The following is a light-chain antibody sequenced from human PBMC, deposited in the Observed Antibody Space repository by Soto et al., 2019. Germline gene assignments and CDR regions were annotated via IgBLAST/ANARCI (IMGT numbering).Light chain of an antibody. Sequence: EIVLTQSPGTLSLSPGERATLSCRASQSVSSTSLAWYQQKPGQAPRLLIYGASSRATGIPDRFSGSGSGTDFTLTISRLEPEDFAVYYCQQYGSSITFGQGTRLEIK. CDR1: QSVSSTS. CDR3: QQYGSSIT. V-gene: IGKV3-20*01. J-gene: IGKJ5*01. CDR2: GAS.